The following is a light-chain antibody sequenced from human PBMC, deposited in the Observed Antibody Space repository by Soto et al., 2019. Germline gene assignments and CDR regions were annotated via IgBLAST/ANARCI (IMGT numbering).Light chain of an antibody. CDR1: SSDVGDYKY. CDR2: VNS. Sequence: QSVLTQPASVSGSPGQSITISCTGTSSDVGDYKYVSWYQQHPDKAPKLIIFVNSNRPSGISNRFSASKSGNTASLTISRLQAEDEADYYCSSYTSSDTPYVFGTGTKLTVL. CDR3: SSYTSSDTPYV. V-gene: IGLV2-14*01. J-gene: IGLJ1*01.